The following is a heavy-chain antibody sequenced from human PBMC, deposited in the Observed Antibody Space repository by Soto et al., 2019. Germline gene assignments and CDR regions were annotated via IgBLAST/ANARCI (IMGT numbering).Heavy chain of an antibody. Sequence: QVQLVQSGAEVKKPGASVKVSCKASGYTFTSYYMHWVRQAPGQGLEWMGIINPSGGSTSYAQEAQGRVTMTRDTPTSTVYMELSSLRSEDTALYYCARHRAVVPVECNHYWGQGTLVTVSS. J-gene: IGHJ4*02. CDR3: ARHRAVVPVECNHY. CDR1: GYTFTSYY. CDR2: INPSGGST. D-gene: IGHD2-15*01. V-gene: IGHV1-46*01.